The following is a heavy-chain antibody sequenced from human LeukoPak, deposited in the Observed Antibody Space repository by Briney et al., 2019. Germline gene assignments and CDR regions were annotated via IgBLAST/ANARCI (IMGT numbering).Heavy chain of an antibody. J-gene: IGHJ4*02. CDR3: ARYSTSWYTFDY. Sequence: SETLSLTCTVSGGSVSGTSFYWSWIRQPPGKGLEWIGYIYYSGSTTYSPSLKSRVTISVDTSKKQFSLKLSSVTAADTAVYFCARYSTSWYTFDYWGQGTLVTVSS. CDR1: GGSVSGTSFY. D-gene: IGHD6-13*01. V-gene: IGHV4-61*01. CDR2: IYYSGST.